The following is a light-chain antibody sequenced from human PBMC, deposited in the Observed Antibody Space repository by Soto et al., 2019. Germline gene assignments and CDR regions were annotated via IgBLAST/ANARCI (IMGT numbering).Light chain of an antibody. CDR1: QSVNNY. J-gene: IGKJ1*01. CDR3: QQYGSSPST. CDR2: GAS. Sequence: EIVLTQSPATLSLSPGERATLSCRASQSVNNYLAWYQQRPGQAPRRLIYGASSRATGIPDRFSGSGSGTDFTLTISRLEPEDFAVYYCQQYGSSPSTFGQGTKVDIK. V-gene: IGKV3-20*01.